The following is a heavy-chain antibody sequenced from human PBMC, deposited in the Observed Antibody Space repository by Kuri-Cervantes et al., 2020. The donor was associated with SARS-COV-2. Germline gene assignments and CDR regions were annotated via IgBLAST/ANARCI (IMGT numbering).Heavy chain of an antibody. J-gene: IGHJ5*02. D-gene: IGHD2/OR15-2a*01. CDR2: IKSKTDGGTT. CDR1: GFIFSSAW. CDR3: ARSLYFPNWFDP. V-gene: IGHV3-15*01. Sequence: GGSLRLSCAASGFIFSSAWMSWVCQAPGKGLEWVGLIKSKTDGGTTDYAAPVKGRFTISRDDSKNTLYLQMNSLRAEDTAVYYCARSLYFPNWFDPWGQGTLVTVSS.